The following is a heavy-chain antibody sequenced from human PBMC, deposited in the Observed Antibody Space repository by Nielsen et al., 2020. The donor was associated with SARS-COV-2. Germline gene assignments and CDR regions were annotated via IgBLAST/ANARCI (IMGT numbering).Heavy chain of an antibody. Sequence: SETLSLTCTVSGGSISSSSYYWGWIRQPPGKGLEWIGSIYYSGSTNYNPSLKSRVTISVDTSKNQFSLKLSSVTAADTAVYYCARGRAVAGLRSWGQGTLVTVSS. CDR1: GGSISSSSYY. J-gene: IGHJ5*02. V-gene: IGHV4-39*07. D-gene: IGHD6-19*01. CDR2: IYYSGST. CDR3: ARGRAVAGLRS.